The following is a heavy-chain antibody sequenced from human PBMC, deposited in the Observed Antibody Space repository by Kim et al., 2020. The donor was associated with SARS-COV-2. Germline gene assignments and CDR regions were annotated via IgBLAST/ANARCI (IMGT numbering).Heavy chain of an antibody. D-gene: IGHD2-15*01. Sequence: SETLSLTCTVSGGSISSGGYYWSWIRQHPGKGLEWIGYIYYSGSTYYNPSLKSRVTISVDTSKNQFSLKLSSVTAADTAVYYCARESGTCSGGSCQGLLFDYWGQGTLVTVSS. CDR2: IYYSGST. J-gene: IGHJ4*02. V-gene: IGHV4-31*03. CDR3: ARESGTCSGGSCQGLLFDY. CDR1: GGSISSGGYY.